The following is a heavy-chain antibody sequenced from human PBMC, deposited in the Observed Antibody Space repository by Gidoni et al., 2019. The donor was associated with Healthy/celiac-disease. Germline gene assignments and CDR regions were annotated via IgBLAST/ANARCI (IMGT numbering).Heavy chain of an antibody. J-gene: IGHJ4*02. V-gene: IGHV3-23*01. CDR2: IRGSGGST. Sequence: EVQLLESGGGLVQPGGSLRLSCAASGFTFSSYVMSWVRQAPGKGLEWVSAIRGSGGSTYYADSVKGRFTISRDNSKNTLYLQMNSLRAEDTAVYYCAAKLRYFDWLSLYFDYWGQGTLVTVSS. D-gene: IGHD3-9*01. CDR3: AAKLRYFDWLSLYFDY. CDR1: GFTFSSYV.